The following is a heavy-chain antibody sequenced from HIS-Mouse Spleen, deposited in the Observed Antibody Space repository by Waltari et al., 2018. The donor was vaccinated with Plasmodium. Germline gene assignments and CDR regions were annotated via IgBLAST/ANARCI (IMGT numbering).Heavy chain of an antibody. CDR2: INHSGST. J-gene: IGHJ4*02. V-gene: IGHV4-34*01. CDR1: GGSFSGYY. Sequence: QVQLQQWGAGLLKPSETLSLTCAVYGGSFSGYYWSWIRPPPGKGLEWIGEINHSGSTNYNPSLKRRVTISVDTSKNQFSLKLSSVTAADTAVYYCARGPGDIVATTFDYWGQGTLVTVSS. CDR3: ARGPGDIVATTFDY. D-gene: IGHD5-12*01.